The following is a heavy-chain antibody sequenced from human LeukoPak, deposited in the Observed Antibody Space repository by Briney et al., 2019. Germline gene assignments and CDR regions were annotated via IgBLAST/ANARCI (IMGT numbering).Heavy chain of an antibody. CDR2: ISYDGSNK. Sequence: PGGSLRLSCAASGFTFSNYAMHWVRQAPGKGLEWVAVISYDGSNKYYADFVKGRFTISRDNSKNTLYLQMNSLRAEDTAVYYCAKRLSIYCSGGSCYSNSAFDIWGQGTMVTVSS. CDR1: GFTFSNYA. D-gene: IGHD2-15*01. J-gene: IGHJ3*02. V-gene: IGHV3-30*18. CDR3: AKRLSIYCSGGSCYSNSAFDI.